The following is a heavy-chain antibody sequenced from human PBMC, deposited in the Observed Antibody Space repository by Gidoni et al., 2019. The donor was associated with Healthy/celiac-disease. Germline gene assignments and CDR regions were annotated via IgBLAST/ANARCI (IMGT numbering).Heavy chain of an antibody. CDR2: IIPILGIA. CDR1: AGTFSSYA. Sequence: QVQLVQSGAEVNKPVSSVKVSCKASAGTFSSYAISWVRQAPGQGLEWMGRIIPILGIANYAQKFQGRVTITADKSTSTAYMELSSLRSEDTAVYYCAREWEGPYYYDSSGYYSEAYYYYGMDVWGQGTTVTVSS. J-gene: IGHJ6*02. V-gene: IGHV1-69*09. CDR3: AREWEGPYYYDSSGYYSEAYYYYGMDV. D-gene: IGHD3-22*01.